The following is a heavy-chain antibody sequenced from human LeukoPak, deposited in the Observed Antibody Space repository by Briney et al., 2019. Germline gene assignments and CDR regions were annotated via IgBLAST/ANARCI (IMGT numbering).Heavy chain of an antibody. V-gene: IGHV4-34*01. CDR1: GGSFSGYY. CDR3: ARGPPPTYGGASFDI. J-gene: IGHJ3*02. CDR2: INHSGST. Sequence: SETLSLTCEVYGGSFSGYYWSWIRQPPGKGLEWIGEINHSGSTNYNPSLKSRVSISVDTSKSQFSLKLSSVTAADTAVYYCARGPPPTYGGASFDIWGQGTMVTVSS. D-gene: IGHD4-23*01.